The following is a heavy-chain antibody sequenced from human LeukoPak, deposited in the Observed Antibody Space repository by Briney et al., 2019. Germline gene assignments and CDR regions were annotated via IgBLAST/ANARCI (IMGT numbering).Heavy chain of an antibody. CDR2: ISSSSSTI. CDR1: GFTFSSYS. Sequence: GGSLRLSCAASGFTFSSYSMNWVRQAPGKGLEWISYISSSSSTIYYADSVKGRFTISRDNAKNSLYLQMNSLRDEDTAVYSCAPHRDGSYPFDHWGQGTLVTVSS. CDR3: APHRDGSYPFDH. V-gene: IGHV3-48*02. J-gene: IGHJ4*02. D-gene: IGHD1-26*01.